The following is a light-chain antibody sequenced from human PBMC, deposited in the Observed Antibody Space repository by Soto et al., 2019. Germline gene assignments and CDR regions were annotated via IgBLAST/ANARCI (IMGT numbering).Light chain of an antibody. CDR2: EGS. CDR3: CSYAGSSTLVL. Sequence: QSALTQPASVSGSPGQSITISCTGTSSDVGTYNLVSWYQQHPGKAPKLMIYEGSKRPSGVSNRFSASKSGNTASLTISGLQAEDEADYYCCSYAGSSTLVLFGGGTKVTVL. CDR1: SSDVGTYNL. V-gene: IGLV2-23*01. J-gene: IGLJ2*01.